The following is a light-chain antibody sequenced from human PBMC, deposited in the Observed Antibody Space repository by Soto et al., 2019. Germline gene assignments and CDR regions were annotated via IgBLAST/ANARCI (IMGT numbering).Light chain of an antibody. Sequence: DIQMTQSPSTLSASVGDRVTITCRASQSISIWLAWYQQKPGKAPKLLVYNAAYLESGVTSRFSCSGSVTEFTLTIHSLQSDDFAIYYCQQYDGDSRGFGQGTKVELK. CDR1: QSISIW. CDR2: NAA. V-gene: IGKV1-5*01. CDR3: QQYDGDSRG. J-gene: IGKJ1*01.